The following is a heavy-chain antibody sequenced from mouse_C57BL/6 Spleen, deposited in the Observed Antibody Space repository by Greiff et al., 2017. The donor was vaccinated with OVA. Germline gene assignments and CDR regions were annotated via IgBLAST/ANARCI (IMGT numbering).Heavy chain of an antibody. CDR2: IDPEDGDT. D-gene: IGHD1-1*01. Sequence: VQLQQSGAELVRPGASVKLSCTASGFNIKDYYMHWVKQRPEQGLEWIGRIDPEDGDTEYAPKFQGKATMTADTSSNTAYLQLSSLTSEDTAVYYCTTPFSTTVVARGYYWGQGTTLTVSS. CDR3: TTPFSTTVVARGYY. V-gene: IGHV14-1*01. J-gene: IGHJ2*01. CDR1: GFNIKDYY.